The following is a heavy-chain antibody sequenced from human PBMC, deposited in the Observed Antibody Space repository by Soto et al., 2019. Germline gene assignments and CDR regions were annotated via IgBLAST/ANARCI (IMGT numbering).Heavy chain of an antibody. D-gene: IGHD5-12*01. CDR2: MKPNSGNT. CDR1: GYTFTSYD. CDR3: ARGRRGDDARSCYYYYYMDV. Sequence: ASVKVSCKASGYTFTSYDINWVRQATGQGLEWMGWMKPNSGNTGYAQKFQGRVTMTRNTSISTAYMELSSLRSEDTAVYYCARGRRGDDARSCYYYYYMDVWRKGTTGTVSS. J-gene: IGHJ6*03. V-gene: IGHV1-8*01.